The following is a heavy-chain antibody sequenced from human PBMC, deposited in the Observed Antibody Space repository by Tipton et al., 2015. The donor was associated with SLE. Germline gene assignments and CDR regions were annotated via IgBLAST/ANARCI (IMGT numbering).Heavy chain of an antibody. CDR3: AGAWQGYCSGGTCYVLDY. Sequence: TLSLTCTVSGGSISCHYWSWIRQPPGKGLEWIGYISYSETTNYNPSLKSRVTISVDTSKNQFSLKLRSVTAADTAVYYCAGAWQGYCSGGTCYVLDYWGQGTLVTASS. D-gene: IGHD2-15*01. CDR1: GGSISCHY. J-gene: IGHJ4*02. V-gene: IGHV4-59*11. CDR2: ISYSETT.